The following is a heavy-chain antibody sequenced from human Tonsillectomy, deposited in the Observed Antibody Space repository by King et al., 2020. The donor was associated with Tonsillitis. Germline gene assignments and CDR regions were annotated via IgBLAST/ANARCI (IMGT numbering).Heavy chain of an antibody. CDR3: AKSGSYYS. V-gene: IGHV3-23*04. J-gene: IGHJ4*02. CDR1: GFTFSSNA. Sequence: VQLVESGGGLVQPGGSLRLSCAASGFTFSSNAMSWVRRAPGRGRDWVSAIGGSGGSPYSADSVRGRLTISRDNSNNTVFLQMNSLRADDTAVYYCAKSGSYYSWGQGTLVTVSS. D-gene: IGHD1-26*01. CDR2: IGGSGGSP.